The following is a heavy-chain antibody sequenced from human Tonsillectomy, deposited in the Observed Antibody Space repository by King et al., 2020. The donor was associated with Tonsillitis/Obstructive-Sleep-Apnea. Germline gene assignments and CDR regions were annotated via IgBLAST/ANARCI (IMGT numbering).Heavy chain of an antibody. CDR1: GFTFSSYW. CDR3: AREGYSSSSPIDY. D-gene: IGHD6-6*01. V-gene: IGHV3-74*01. J-gene: IGHJ4*02. CDR2: INSDGSST. Sequence: VQLVESGGGLVQPGGSLRLSCAASGFTFSSYWMHLVRQAPGKGLVWVSRINSDGSSTSYADSVKGRFTISRDNAKNTLYRQMNSLRAEDTAVYYCAREGYSSSSPIDYWGQGTLVTVSS.